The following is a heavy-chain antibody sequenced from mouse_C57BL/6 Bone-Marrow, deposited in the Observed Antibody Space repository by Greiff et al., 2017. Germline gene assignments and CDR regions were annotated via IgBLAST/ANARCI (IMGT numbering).Heavy chain of an antibody. Sequence: EVQRVESGGGLVKPGGSLKLSCAASGFTFSDYGMHWVRQAPEKGLEWVAYISSGSSTIYYADTVKGRFTISRDNAKNTLFLQMTSLRSEDTAMYYCARRYGYGDYAMDYWGQGTSVTVSS. CDR2: ISSGSSTI. CDR3: ARRYGYGDYAMDY. J-gene: IGHJ4*01. CDR1: GFTFSDYG. D-gene: IGHD2-2*01. V-gene: IGHV5-17*01.